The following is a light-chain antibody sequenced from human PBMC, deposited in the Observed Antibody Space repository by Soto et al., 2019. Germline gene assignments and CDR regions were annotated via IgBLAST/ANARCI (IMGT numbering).Light chain of an antibody. CDR2: AAS. CDR1: QSISSY. CDR3: QQSYKPLGT. V-gene: IGKV1-39*01. J-gene: IGKJ1*01. Sequence: DIQMTQSPSSLSASVGDRVTITCRASQSISSYLNWYQQKPGKAPKLLIYAASSLQSGVPSRFSGSGSGTDFTLTISSLQPEDFATYYCQQSYKPLGTFGQGTKV.